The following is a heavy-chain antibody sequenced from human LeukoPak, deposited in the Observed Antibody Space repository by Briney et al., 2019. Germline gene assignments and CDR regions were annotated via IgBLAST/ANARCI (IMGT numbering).Heavy chain of an antibody. Sequence: SETLSLTCTVSGGSISSYYWSWIRQPPGKGLEWIGYIYYSGSTNYNPSLKSRVTISVDTSKNQFSLKLSSVTAADTAVYYCARESGSYYVRWFDPWGQGTLVTVSS. V-gene: IGHV4-59*01. D-gene: IGHD1-26*01. CDR2: IYYSGST. J-gene: IGHJ5*02. CDR1: GGSISSYY. CDR3: ARESGSYYVRWFDP.